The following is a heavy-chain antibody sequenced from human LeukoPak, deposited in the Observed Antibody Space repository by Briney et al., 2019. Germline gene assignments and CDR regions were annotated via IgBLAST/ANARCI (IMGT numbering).Heavy chain of an antibody. D-gene: IGHD3-22*01. J-gene: IGHJ4*02. Sequence: GGSLRLSCAASGFTFSSYEMNWVRQAPGKGLEWVSYISSSGSTIYYADSVKGRFTISRDNAKNSLYLQMNSLRAEDTAVYYCARVYDSSGYYWGFGYWGQGTLVTVSS. CDR3: ARVYDSSGYYWGFGY. CDR2: ISSSGSTI. CDR1: GFTFSSYE. V-gene: IGHV3-48*03.